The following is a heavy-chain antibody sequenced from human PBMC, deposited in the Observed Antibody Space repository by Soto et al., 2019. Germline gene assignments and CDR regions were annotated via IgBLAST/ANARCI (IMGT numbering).Heavy chain of an antibody. CDR3: GTWGRTVTTTSEIYYYGMDV. Sequence: PGESLKISCKGSGYSFTSYWIGWVRQMPGKGLEWMGTIYPGDSDTRYSPSFQGQVTISADKSISTAYLQWSSLKASDTAMYYCGTWGRTVTTTSEIYYYGMDVWGQGTTVTVSS. CDR2: IYPGDSDT. D-gene: IGHD4-17*01. J-gene: IGHJ6*02. CDR1: GYSFTSYW. V-gene: IGHV5-51*01.